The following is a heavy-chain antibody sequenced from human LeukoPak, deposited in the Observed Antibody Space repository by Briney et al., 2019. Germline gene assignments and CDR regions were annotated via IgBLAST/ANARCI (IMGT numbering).Heavy chain of an antibody. Sequence: GSSVKVSCKASGGTFSSYAISWVRQAPGQGLEWMGGIIPIFGTANYAQKFQGRVTITTDESTSTAYMELSSLRSEDTAVYYCARGGYSGYDSNHYYMDVWGKGTTVTVSS. D-gene: IGHD5-12*01. CDR2: IIPIFGTA. CDR3: ARGGYSGYDSNHYYMDV. J-gene: IGHJ6*03. V-gene: IGHV1-69*05. CDR1: GGTFSSYA.